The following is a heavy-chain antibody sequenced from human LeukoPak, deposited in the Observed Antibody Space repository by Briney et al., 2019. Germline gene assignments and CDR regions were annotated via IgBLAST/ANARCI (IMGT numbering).Heavy chain of an antibody. D-gene: IGHD3-22*01. Sequence: PSETLSLTCTVSGGSISSYYWSWIRQPPGKGLEWIGEINHSGSTNYNPSLKSRVTISVDTSKNQFSLKLSSVTAADTAVYYCARFPSPGYYYDSSGLDYWGQGTLVTVSS. CDR2: INHSGST. CDR1: GGSISSYY. J-gene: IGHJ4*02. V-gene: IGHV4-34*01. CDR3: ARFPSPGYYYDSSGLDY.